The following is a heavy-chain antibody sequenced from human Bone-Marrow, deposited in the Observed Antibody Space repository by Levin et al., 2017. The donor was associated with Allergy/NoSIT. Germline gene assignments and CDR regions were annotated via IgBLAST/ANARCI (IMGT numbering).Heavy chain of an antibody. J-gene: IGHJ4*02. D-gene: IGHD1-26*01. CDR2: ISGPSTSI. Sequence: ETLSLTCAASGISFSPISMNWVRQAPGKGLEWVASISGPSTSIWYADSVKGRFTISRDNAENSLFLQMNSLRAEDTAVYYCARGAYGQFDFWGRGTLVTVSS. CDR1: GISFSPIS. V-gene: IGHV3-48*01. CDR3: ARGAYGQFDF.